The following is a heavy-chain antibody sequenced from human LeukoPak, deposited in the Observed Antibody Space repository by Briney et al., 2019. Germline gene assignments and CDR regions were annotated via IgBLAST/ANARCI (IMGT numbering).Heavy chain of an antibody. D-gene: IGHD6-19*01. CDR2: MNPNSGNT. Sequence: ASVKVSCKASGYTFTSYDINWVRQATGQGLEWMGWMNPNSGNTGYAQKFQGRVTMARNTSISTAYMELYSLRSEDTAVYYCARGSSGWPYRDAFDIWAQGTMVTVSS. CDR3: ARGSSGWPYRDAFDI. CDR1: GYTFTSYD. V-gene: IGHV1-8*01. J-gene: IGHJ3*02.